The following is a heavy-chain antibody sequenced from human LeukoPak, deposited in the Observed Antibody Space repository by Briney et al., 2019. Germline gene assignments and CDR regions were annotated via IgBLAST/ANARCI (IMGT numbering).Heavy chain of an antibody. CDR3: ARGVLGPYYFDL. CDR2: IHYTGVT. V-gene: IGHV4-34*01. Sequence: SETLSLTCAVFGGTFSGYYWSWIRQPPGKGLEWIGEIHYTGVTNYKPSLKSRVTISGDPSKNQVSLRLYSVTAADTAVYYCARGVLGPYYFDLWGRGTLVTVSS. D-gene: IGHD7-27*01. CDR1: GGTFSGYY. J-gene: IGHJ2*01.